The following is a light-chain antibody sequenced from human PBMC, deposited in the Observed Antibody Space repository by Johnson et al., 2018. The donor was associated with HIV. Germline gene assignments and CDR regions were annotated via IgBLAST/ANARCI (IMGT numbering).Light chain of an antibody. V-gene: IGLV1-51*01. J-gene: IGLJ1*01. Sequence: SVLTQPPSVSAAPGQKVTISCSGSSSNIGNNYVSWYQQLPGTAPKLLIYDNNKRPSGIPDRFSGSKSGTSATLGITGLQTGDEADYYCGTWAISLRTGFFGTGTKVTVL. CDR1: SSNIGNNY. CDR3: GTWAISLRTGF. CDR2: DNN.